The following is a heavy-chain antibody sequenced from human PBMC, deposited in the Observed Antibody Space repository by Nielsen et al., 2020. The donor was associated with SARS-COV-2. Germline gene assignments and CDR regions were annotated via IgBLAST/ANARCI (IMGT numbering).Heavy chain of an antibody. D-gene: IGHD7-27*01. V-gene: IGHV1-69*13. J-gene: IGHJ6*02. Sequence: SVKVSCKASGGTFSSYATSWVRQAPGQGLEWMGGIIPIFGTANYAQKFQGRVTITADESTSTAYMELSSLRSEDTAVYYCARDNWGSGDYYYYGMDVWGQGTTVTVSS. CDR1: GGTFSSYA. CDR3: ARDNWGSGDYYYYGMDV. CDR2: IIPIFGTA.